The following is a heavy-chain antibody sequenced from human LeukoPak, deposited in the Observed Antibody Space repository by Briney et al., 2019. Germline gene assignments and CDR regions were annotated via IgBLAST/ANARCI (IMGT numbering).Heavy chain of an antibody. J-gene: IGHJ6*02. CDR1: GFTVSSNY. V-gene: IGHV3-53*01. Sequence: GGSLRLSCAASGFTVSSNYMSWVRQAAGRGLEWVSVIYSGGSTYYADSVKGRFTISRDNSKNTLYLQMNSLRAEDTAVYYCARDRRSSSWYPYYYYYGMDVWGQGTTVTVSS. D-gene: IGHD6-13*01. CDR2: IYSGGST. CDR3: ARDRRSSSWYPYYYYYGMDV.